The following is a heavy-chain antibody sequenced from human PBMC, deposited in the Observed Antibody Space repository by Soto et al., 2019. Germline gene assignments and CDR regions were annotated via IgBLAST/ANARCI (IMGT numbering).Heavy chain of an antibody. CDR1: SGSISSYY. CDR2: VYNSGST. D-gene: IGHD2-2*01. CDR3: AGGSSLCWECFHH. V-gene: IGHV4-59*01. Sequence: QVQLQESRPGLVKPSETLSLTCNVSSGSISSYYWSWIRQPPGQGLEYIGHVYNSGSTIHSPSLKCRATISVDKSKNQFSLKLTSVTAADTAVYYCAGGSSLCWECFHHWGQGILITVSS. J-gene: IGHJ1*01.